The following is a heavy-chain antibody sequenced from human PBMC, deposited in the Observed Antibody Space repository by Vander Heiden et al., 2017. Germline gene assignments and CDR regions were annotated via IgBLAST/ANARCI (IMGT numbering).Heavy chain of an antibody. D-gene: IGHD2-8*02. CDR3: ARLLVGAALFDY. Sequence: QVQLQESGPGLVKPSETLSLTCSVSGGSVSSGRYYCSWIRQPPGKGLEWIGFIYYSGGTKNNPSLKSRLTISVDTSKNQFSLKLNSVTAADTAVYYCARLLVGAALFDYWGQGTLVTVSS. CDR1: GGSVSSGRYY. J-gene: IGHJ4*02. CDR2: IYYSGGT. V-gene: IGHV4-61*01.